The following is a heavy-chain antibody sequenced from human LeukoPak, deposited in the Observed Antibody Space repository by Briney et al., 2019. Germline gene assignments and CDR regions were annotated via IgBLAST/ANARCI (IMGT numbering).Heavy chain of an antibody. Sequence: GGSLRLSCAASGFTFSDYSMNWVRQTPRKGLEWVSCISGSGSYIYYADSVKGRFTISRDNAKNSLYLQMNSLRAEDTAVYYCARVPLGYCSGGSCYSIYYYYYMDVWGKGTTVTVSS. V-gene: IGHV3-21*06. J-gene: IGHJ6*03. CDR2: ISGSGSYI. CDR3: ARVPLGYCSGGSCYSIYYYYYMDV. D-gene: IGHD2-15*01. CDR1: GFTFSDYS.